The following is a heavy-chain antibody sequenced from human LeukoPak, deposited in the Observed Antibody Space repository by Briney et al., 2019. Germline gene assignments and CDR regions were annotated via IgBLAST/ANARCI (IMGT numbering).Heavy chain of an antibody. J-gene: IGHJ3*02. CDR3: ARDRSDAFDI. Sequence: SQTLSLTCTVSGGSISSGGNYWTWIRQNPGKGLEWIGYINYSGNTYYNPSLKSRVTISVDTSKNQFSLKLSSVIAADTAVYFCARDRSDAFDIWGQGTMVTVSS. V-gene: IGHV4-31*03. CDR1: GGSISSGGNY. CDR2: INYSGNT.